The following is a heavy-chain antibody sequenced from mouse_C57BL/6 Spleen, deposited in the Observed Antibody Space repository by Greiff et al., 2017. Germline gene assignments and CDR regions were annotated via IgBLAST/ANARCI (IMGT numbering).Heavy chain of an antibody. D-gene: IGHD1-1*01. J-gene: IGHJ2*01. CDR1: GYTFTSYW. CDR2: IDPSDSYT. CDR3: AAYYYGSSYFDY. V-gene: IGHV1-50*01. Sequence: QVQLQQPGAELVKPGASVKLSCKASGYTFTSYWMQWVKQRPGQGLEWIGEIDPSDSYTNYNQKFKGKATLTVDTSSSTAYMQRSSLTSEDSAVYYCAAYYYGSSYFDYWGQGTTLTVSS.